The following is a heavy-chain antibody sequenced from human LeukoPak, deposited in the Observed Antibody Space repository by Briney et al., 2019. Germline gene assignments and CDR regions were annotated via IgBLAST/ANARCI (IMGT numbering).Heavy chain of an antibody. CDR2: IRSKAYGGTT. D-gene: IGHD6-13*01. Sequence: PGGSLRLSCTASGYTFGDYAMSWFRQAPGKGLEWVGVIRSKAYGGTTEYAASVKGRFTISRDDSKSIAYLQMNSLKTEDTAVYYCTRDLLPYSRTYSSSWEASHFDYWGQGTLVTVSS. J-gene: IGHJ4*02. CDR3: TRDLLPYSRTYSSSWEASHFDY. CDR1: GYTFGDYA. V-gene: IGHV3-49*03.